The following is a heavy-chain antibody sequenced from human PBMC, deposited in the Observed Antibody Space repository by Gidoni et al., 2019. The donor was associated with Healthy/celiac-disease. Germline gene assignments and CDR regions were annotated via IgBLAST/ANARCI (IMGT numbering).Heavy chain of an antibody. D-gene: IGHD3-22*01. CDR3: ARVLGPYYYDSSGYYH. V-gene: IGHV4-34*01. J-gene: IGHJ5*02. CDR2: INHSGST. CDR1: GGSFSGYY. Sequence: QVQLQQWGAGLLKPSETLSLPCAVYGGSFSGYYWSWIRQPPGKGLEWIGEINHSGSTNYNPSLKSRVTISVDTSKNQFSLKLSSVTAADTAVYYCARVLGPYYYDSSGYYHWGQGTLVTVSS.